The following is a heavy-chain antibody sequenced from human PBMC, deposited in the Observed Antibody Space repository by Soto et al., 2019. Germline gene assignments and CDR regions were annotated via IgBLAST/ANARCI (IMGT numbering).Heavy chain of an antibody. CDR3: VRGIYGVRPAFDM. V-gene: IGHV3-74*01. Sequence: EVQLVESGGGLVQPGGSLRLSCAASGFTFNSYWMHWVRQAPGKGLVWVSRIDNDGTRINYADSVKGRFTISRDNAKSTVSLQMNSLSAEDTALYYCVRGIYGVRPAFDMWGQGTMVTVSP. CDR1: GFTFNSYW. CDR2: IDNDGTRI. J-gene: IGHJ3*02. D-gene: IGHD4-17*01.